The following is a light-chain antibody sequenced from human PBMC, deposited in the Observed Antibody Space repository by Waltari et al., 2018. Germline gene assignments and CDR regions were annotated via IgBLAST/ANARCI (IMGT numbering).Light chain of an antibody. J-gene: IGKJ1*01. CDR1: QSISSW. CDR3: QQYNTLQWT. V-gene: IGKV1-5*03. Sequence: DIQMTQSPSTLSASVGDRVTITCRASQSISSWLAWYQQKPGKDPKLLIYKASSLESGVPSRFSGSGSGTEFTLTISSLQPDDFATYYCQQYNTLQWTFGQGTKVEIK. CDR2: KAS.